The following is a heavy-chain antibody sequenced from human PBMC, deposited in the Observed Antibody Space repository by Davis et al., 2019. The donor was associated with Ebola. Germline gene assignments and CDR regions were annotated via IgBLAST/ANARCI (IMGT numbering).Heavy chain of an antibody. J-gene: IGHJ4*02. CDR3: ARGTMVRGVNLAY. Sequence: MPGGSLRLSCAVYGGSFSGYYWSWIRQPPGKGLEWIGEINHSGSTNYNPSLKSRVTISVDTSKNQFSLKLSSVTAADTAVYYCARGTMVRGVNLAYWGQGTLVTVSS. D-gene: IGHD3-10*01. CDR1: GGSFSGYY. CDR2: INHSGST. V-gene: IGHV4-34*01.